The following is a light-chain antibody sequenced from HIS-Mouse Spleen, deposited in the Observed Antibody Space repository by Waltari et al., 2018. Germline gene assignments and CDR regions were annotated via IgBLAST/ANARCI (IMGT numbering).Light chain of an antibody. V-gene: IGLV2-11*01. J-gene: IGLJ2*01. CDR3: CSYAGSYTFVV. CDR2: DVS. Sequence: QSALTQPRSVSGSPGQSVTIPCTGTSSDVGGYNYVSWYQQHPGKAPKLMIYDVSKRPPGVPDRVSGSKAGNTASLTISGLQAEDEADYYCCSYAGSYTFVVFGGGTKLTVL. CDR1: SSDVGGYNY.